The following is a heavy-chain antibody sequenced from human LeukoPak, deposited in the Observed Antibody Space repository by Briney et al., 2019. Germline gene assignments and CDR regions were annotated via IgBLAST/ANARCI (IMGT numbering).Heavy chain of an antibody. J-gene: IGHJ6*03. D-gene: IGHD3-10*01. CDR2: IYTSGST. CDR1: GGSISSGSYY. V-gene: IGHV4-61*02. Sequence: PSQTLSLTCTVSGGSISSGSYYWSWIRQPAGKGLEWIGRIYTSGSTNYNPSLKSRVTISVDTSKNQFSLKLSSVTAADTAVYYCARERITMVRGGIYYMDVWGKGTTVTVSS. CDR3: ARERITMVRGGIYYMDV.